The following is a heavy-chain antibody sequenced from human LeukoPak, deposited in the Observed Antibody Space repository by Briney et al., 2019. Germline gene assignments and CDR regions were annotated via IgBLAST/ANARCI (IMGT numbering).Heavy chain of an antibody. Sequence: ASVKVSCKASGYTFTDYYVHWVRQAPGQGLEWMGWINPNSGGTNYVQKFQGRVTMTRDTSTSTAYVELSGLRSDDTAVYYCTRPGVTPDTNWFDSWGQGTLVTVSS. J-gene: IGHJ5*01. CDR2: INPNSGGT. CDR3: TRPGVTPDTNWFDS. V-gene: IGHV1-2*02. CDR1: GYTFTDYY. D-gene: IGHD5-18*01.